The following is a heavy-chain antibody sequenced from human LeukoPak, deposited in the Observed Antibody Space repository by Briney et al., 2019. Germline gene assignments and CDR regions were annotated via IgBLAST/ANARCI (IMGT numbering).Heavy chain of an antibody. CDR2: IIPIFGTA. D-gene: IGHD3-16*01. V-gene: IGHV1-69*13. Sequence: SVKVSCKASEGTFSSYAISWVRQAPGQGLEWMGGIIPIFGTANYAQKFQGRVTITADESTSTAYMELSSLRSEDTAVYYCARPHRGGPTHDAFDIWGQGTMVTVSS. J-gene: IGHJ3*02. CDR3: ARPHRGGPTHDAFDI. CDR1: EGTFSSYA.